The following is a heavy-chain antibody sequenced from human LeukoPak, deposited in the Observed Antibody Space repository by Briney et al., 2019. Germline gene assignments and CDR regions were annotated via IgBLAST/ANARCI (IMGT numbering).Heavy chain of an antibody. V-gene: IGHV4-30-2*01. CDR2: IYHSGST. D-gene: IGHD5-24*01. CDR3: AREPRWLQLEADY. Sequence: SETLSLTCPVSGGSISSSSYYWSWIRQPPGKGLEWIGYIYHSGSTYYNPSLKSRVTISVDRSKNQFSLKLSSVTAADTAVYYCAREPRWLQLEADYWGQGTLVTVSS. J-gene: IGHJ4*02. CDR1: GGSISSSSYY.